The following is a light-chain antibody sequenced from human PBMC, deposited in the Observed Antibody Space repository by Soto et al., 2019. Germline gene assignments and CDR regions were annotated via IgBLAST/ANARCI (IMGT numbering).Light chain of an antibody. CDR2: AAS. V-gene: IGKV1-6*01. CDR1: QGIRSE. J-gene: IGKJ1*01. CDR3: QQDYDYPRT. Sequence: AIQLTQSPSSLSASVGDRVTITCRASQGIRSELAWYQQKAGKAPNLLISAASRLQSGVPSRFSGRGSGTDFTLTISSLQPEDFATYYCQQDYDYPRTFGRGTKVDIK.